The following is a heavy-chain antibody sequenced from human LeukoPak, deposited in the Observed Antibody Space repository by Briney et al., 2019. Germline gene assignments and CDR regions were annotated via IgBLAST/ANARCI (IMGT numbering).Heavy chain of an antibody. CDR1: GGSFSSSSYY. D-gene: IGHD3-10*01. CDR2: IFDTRTT. V-gene: IGHV4-39*02. CDR3: ARAYHYDSGSRGTAFDI. J-gene: IGHJ3*02. Sequence: SETLSLTCTVSGGSFSSSSYYWGWIRQPPGKGLEWIASIFDTRTTYYNPSLKSRLTISVDKSQNQFSLRLSSVTAADTATYYCARAYHYDSGSRGTAFDIWGQGTMVTVSS.